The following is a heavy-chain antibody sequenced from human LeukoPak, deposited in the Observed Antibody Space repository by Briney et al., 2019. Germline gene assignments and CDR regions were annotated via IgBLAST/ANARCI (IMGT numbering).Heavy chain of an antibody. CDR2: INSDGSST. D-gene: IGHD3-10*01. CDR1: GFTFSSYW. CDR3: ARVSERTVRGVYYYYYGMDV. J-gene: IGHJ6*02. Sequence: GGSLRLSCAASGFTFSSYWMHWVRQAPGKGLVWVSRINSDGSSTSYADSVKGRFTISRDNAKNTLYLQMNSLRAEDTAVYYCARVSERTVRGVYYYYYGMDVWGQGTTVTVSS. V-gene: IGHV3-74*01.